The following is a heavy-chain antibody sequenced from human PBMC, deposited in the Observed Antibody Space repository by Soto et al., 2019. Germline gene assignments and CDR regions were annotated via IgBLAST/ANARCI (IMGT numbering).Heavy chain of an antibody. CDR1: GFTFSSYA. CDR3: ARERESRSAVTIGLGY. J-gene: IGHJ4*02. V-gene: IGHV3-30-3*01. Sequence: PGGSLRLSCAASGFTFSSYAMHWVRQAPGKGLEWVAVISYDGSNKYYADSVKGRFTISRDNSKNTLYLQMNSLRAEDTAVYYCARERESRSAVTIGLGYWGQGTLVTVS. CDR2: ISYDGSNK. D-gene: IGHD4-4*01.